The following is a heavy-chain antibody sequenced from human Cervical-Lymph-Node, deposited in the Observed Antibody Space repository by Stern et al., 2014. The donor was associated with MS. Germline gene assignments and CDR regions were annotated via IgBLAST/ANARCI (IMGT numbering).Heavy chain of an antibody. J-gene: IGHJ6*02. CDR1: GFSLSRYW. Sequence: EVQLVESGGNLVQPGGSLRLSCAAPGFSLSRYWMHWVRQDPGKGLVWVSRINSDGSSTHYADSVRGRFTISRDKANNTLYLQMNSRRAEDTAVYFCARGGFYSYHFAMDVWGQGTTVTVS. D-gene: IGHD5-12*01. CDR3: ARGGFYSYHFAMDV. CDR2: INSDGSST. V-gene: IGHV3-74*02.